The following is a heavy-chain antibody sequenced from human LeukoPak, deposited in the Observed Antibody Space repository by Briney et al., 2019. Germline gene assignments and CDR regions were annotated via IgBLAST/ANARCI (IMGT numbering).Heavy chain of an antibody. CDR3: ARPTSKLGSFDC. D-gene: IGHD2/OR15-2a*01. J-gene: IGHJ4*02. V-gene: IGHV4-39*01. CDR1: GGSISSSNYY. CDR2: IYYSGST. Sequence: SETLSLTCTVSGGSISSSNYYWGWIRQPPGKGLEWIGTIYYSGSTYYNPSLKSRITISVDTSKNQFSLKMRSVTAADTAVYYCARPTSKLGSFDCWGQGTLVTVSS.